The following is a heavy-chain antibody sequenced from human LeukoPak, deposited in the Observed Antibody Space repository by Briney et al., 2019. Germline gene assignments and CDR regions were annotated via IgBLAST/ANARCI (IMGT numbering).Heavy chain of an antibody. CDR1: GYTFTIYG. Sequence: ASVKVSFKASGYTFTIYGISWVRQAPGQGLEWMGWISAYNGNTNYAQKLQGRVTMTTDTSTSTAYMELRSLRSDDTAVYYCARDPGYGDYGSWFDPWGQGTLVTVSS. J-gene: IGHJ5*02. CDR2: ISAYNGNT. D-gene: IGHD4-17*01. V-gene: IGHV1-18*01. CDR3: ARDPGYGDYGSWFDP.